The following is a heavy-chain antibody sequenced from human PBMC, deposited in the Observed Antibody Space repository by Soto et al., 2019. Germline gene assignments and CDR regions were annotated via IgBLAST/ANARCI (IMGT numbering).Heavy chain of an antibody. CDR2: MNPNSGNP. V-gene: IGHV1-8*01. J-gene: IGHJ4*02. D-gene: IGHD1-26*01. CDR1: GYTFTSYD. Sequence: QVQLVQSGAEVKKPGASVKVSCKASGYTFTSYDINWVRQATGQGLEWMGWMNPNSGNPGYAQRAPGRVTITRNTSISAAYMEVSSLRAEDTAVYCCAREVGANRFDHWGQGTLVTVSS. CDR3: AREVGANRFDH.